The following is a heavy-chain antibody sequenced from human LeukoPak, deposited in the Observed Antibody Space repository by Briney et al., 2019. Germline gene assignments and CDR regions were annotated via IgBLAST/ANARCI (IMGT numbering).Heavy chain of an antibody. CDR1: GFTFYIYW. V-gene: IGHV3-7*01. CDR2: ISHDGSEK. Sequence: GGSLRLSCAASGFTFYIYWMAWIRQAPGKGLEWVATISHDGSEKYYVDSVRGRFSISRDNAKNSLYLQMDSLRAEDTAVYYCAREYYSSFDYWAQGTLLTVSS. CDR3: AREYYSSFDY. J-gene: IGHJ4*02. D-gene: IGHD2-21*01.